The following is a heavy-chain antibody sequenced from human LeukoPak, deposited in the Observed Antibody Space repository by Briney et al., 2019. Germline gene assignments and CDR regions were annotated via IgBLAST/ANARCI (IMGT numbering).Heavy chain of an antibody. V-gene: IGHV3-23*01. CDR3: AKSITAAGTYAFDI. CDR2: MRGNGGST. D-gene: IGHD6-13*01. Sequence: GSLRLSCAASGFTFSSYAMSWVRQAPGKGLEWVSAMRGNGGSTEYVDSVRGRFIISRDNSRNTLYLQMNSLRAEDTAVYYCAKSITAAGTYAFDIWGQGTVVTVS. CDR1: GFTFSSYA. J-gene: IGHJ3*02.